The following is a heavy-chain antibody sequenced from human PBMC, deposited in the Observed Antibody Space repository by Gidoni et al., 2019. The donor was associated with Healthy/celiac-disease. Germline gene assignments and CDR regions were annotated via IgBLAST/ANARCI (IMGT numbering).Heavy chain of an antibody. V-gene: IGHV1-69*01. CDR2: IIPSFGTA. CDR1: GGTFSSYA. CDR3: ATTSAAGTGYFDY. Sequence: QVQLVQSGAEVKKPGSSAQVSCKASGGTFSSYAISWVRQAPGQGLELMGGIIPSFGTANCARKFQSRVTITADESTSTAYMELSSLRYEDTAVYYCATTSAAGTGYFDYWGQGTLVTVSS. J-gene: IGHJ4*02. D-gene: IGHD6-13*01.